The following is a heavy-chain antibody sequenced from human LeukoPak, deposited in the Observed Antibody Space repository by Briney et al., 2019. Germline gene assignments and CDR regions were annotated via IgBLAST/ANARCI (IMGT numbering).Heavy chain of an antibody. Sequence: GSLRLSCAASGFTFSDYYMSWIRQAPGKGLEWVSYISSSDTTYYADSVKGRFTISRDNAKNSVFLQMNSLRSDDTAVYYCARGVVVPAAIGYYYYMDVWGKGTTVTVSS. CDR3: ARGVVVPAAIGYYYYMDV. D-gene: IGHD2-2*02. CDR2: ISSSDTT. CDR1: GFTFSDYY. J-gene: IGHJ6*03. V-gene: IGHV3-11*01.